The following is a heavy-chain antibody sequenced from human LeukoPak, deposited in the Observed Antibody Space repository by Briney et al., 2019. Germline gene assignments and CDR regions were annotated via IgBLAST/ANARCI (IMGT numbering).Heavy chain of an antibody. Sequence: GGSLRLSCAASGFTFSSYGMHWVRQAPGKGLEWVAVISYDGSNKHYADSVKGRFTISRDNSKNTLYLQMNSLRAEDTAVYYCAKGSGYYPYYFDYWGQGTLVTVSS. J-gene: IGHJ4*02. CDR3: AKGSGYYPYYFDY. V-gene: IGHV3-30*18. CDR2: ISYDGSNK. D-gene: IGHD3-3*01. CDR1: GFTFSSYG.